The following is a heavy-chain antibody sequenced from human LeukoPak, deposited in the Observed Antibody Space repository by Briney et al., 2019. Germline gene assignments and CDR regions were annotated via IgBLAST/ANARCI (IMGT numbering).Heavy chain of an antibody. CDR3: ARGESRGAFDI. V-gene: IGHV3-20*01. Sequence: GGSLRLSCAASGFTFSTYAMSWVRQAPGKGLEWVSGINWNGGSTGYADSVKGRFTISRDNAKNSLYLQMNSLRVEDTALYHCARGESRGAFDIWGQGTMVTVSS. J-gene: IGHJ3*02. CDR2: INWNGGST. CDR1: GFTFSTYA.